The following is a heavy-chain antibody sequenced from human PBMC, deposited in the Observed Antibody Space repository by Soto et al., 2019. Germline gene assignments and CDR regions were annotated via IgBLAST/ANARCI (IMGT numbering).Heavy chain of an antibody. CDR1: GYSFTSYW. Sequence: GESLKISCKGSGYSFTSYWIGWVRQMPGKGLEWMGIIYPGDSDTRYSPSFQGQVTISADKSISTAYLQWSSLKASDTAMYYCARPVYYYGSGSPNDAFDIWGQGTMVTVSS. J-gene: IGHJ3*02. V-gene: IGHV5-51*01. CDR3: ARPVYYYGSGSPNDAFDI. D-gene: IGHD3-10*01. CDR2: IYPGDSDT.